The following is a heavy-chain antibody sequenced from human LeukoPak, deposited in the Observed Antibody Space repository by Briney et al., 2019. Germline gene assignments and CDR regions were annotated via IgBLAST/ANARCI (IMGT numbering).Heavy chain of an antibody. CDR3: AGGNYDFWSGYYYYYYYMDV. J-gene: IGHJ6*03. CDR1: GYTFTGYG. Sequence: GASVKVSCKASGYTFTGYGISWVRQAPGQGLEWMGWISAYNGNTNYAQKLQGRVTMTTDTSTSTAYMELRSLRSDDTAVYYCAGGNYDFWSGYYYYYYYMDVWGKGTTVTVSS. CDR2: ISAYNGNT. D-gene: IGHD3-3*01. V-gene: IGHV1-18*01.